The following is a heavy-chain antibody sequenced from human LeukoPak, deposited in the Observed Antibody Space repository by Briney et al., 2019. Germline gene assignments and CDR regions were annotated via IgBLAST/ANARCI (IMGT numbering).Heavy chain of an antibody. J-gene: IGHJ4*02. CDR2: LYNAGST. V-gene: IGHV3-53*01. Sequence: GGSLRLSCVASGFIVSNNYMSWVRQAPGKGLEWVSDLYNAGSTYYADSVKGRFTISRDNSKNTLYLQMYSLRAEDTAVYYCASLKGSFDYFDYWGQGILVTVYS. CDR1: GFIVSNNY. CDR3: ASLKGSFDYFDY.